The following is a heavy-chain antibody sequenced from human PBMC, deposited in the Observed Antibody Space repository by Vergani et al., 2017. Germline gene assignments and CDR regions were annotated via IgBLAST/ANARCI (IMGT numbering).Heavy chain of an antibody. CDR3: ARGIKYCSSTSCYTNYYYYMDV. J-gene: IGHJ6*03. V-gene: IGHV4-34*01. D-gene: IGHD2-2*02. CDR1: GGSFSGYY. CDR2: INHSGST. Sequence: QVQLQQWGAGLLKPSETLSLTCAVYGGSFSGYYWSWIRQPPGKGLEWIGEINHSGSTNYNPSLKSRVTISVDTSKNQFSRKLSSVTAADTAVYYCARGIKYCSSTSCYTNYYYYMDVWGKGTTVTVSS.